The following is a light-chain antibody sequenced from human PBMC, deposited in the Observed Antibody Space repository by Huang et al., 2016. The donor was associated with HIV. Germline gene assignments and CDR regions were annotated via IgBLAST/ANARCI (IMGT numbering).Light chain of an antibody. J-gene: IGKJ1*01. Sequence: EIVMTQSPATLSVTPGEGATLSCRATQSVSVNLAWYQQKPGQAPRLLIHSASTRATGIPVRCSGGGSGTEFTLTISRLQSEDSAVYYCQQYNNGPPWTFGQGTKVEMK. CDR2: SAS. V-gene: IGKV3-15*01. CDR3: QQYNNGPPWT. CDR1: QSVSVN.